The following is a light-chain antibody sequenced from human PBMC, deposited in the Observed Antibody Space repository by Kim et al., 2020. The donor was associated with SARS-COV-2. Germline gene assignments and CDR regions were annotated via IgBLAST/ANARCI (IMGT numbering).Light chain of an antibody. J-gene: IGKJ1*01. V-gene: IGKV3-15*01. CDR3: QQYNNGGT. CDR2: GAS. Sequence: EIVMTQSPATLSVSPGERATLPCRASQSVSSNLAWYQQKPGQAPRLLVYGASTRATGIPGRFSGSWSGTEFTLTISSLQSEDFAVYYCQQYNNGGTFGQGTKVDIK. CDR1: QSVSSN.